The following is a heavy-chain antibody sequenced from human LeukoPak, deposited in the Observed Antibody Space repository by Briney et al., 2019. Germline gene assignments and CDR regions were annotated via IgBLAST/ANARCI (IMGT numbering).Heavy chain of an antibody. CDR1: GGSISSSSYY. J-gene: IGHJ5*02. V-gene: IGHV4-39*07. CDR3: ARSACGGDCQVDWFDP. Sequence: KPSETLSLTCTVSGGSISSSSYYWGWIRQPPGKGLEWIGSIYYSGSTYYNPSLKSRVTISVDTSKNQFSLKLSSVTAADTAVYYCARSACGGDCQVDWFDPWGQGTLVTVSS. CDR2: IYYSGST. D-gene: IGHD2-21*02.